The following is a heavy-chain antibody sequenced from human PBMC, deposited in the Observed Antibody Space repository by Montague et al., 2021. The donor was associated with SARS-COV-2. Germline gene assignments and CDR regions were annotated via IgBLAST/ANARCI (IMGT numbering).Heavy chain of an antibody. CDR1: GDSVSRNSAA. CDR3: ARIPVGSKYYFDF. V-gene: IGHV6-1*01. Sequence: CAISGDSVSRNSAAWNWIRQSPSRGLEWLGMTIYTGSAWYNEYAESVKGRITINPDTPKNQFSLHLNSVTPEDTAVYYCARIPVGSKYYFDFWGQGTLVTVSS. D-gene: IGHD2-2*01. CDR2: TIYTGSAWYN. J-gene: IGHJ4*02.